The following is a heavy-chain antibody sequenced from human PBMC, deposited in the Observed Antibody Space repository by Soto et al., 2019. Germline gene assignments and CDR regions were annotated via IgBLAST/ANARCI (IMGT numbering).Heavy chain of an antibody. J-gene: IGHJ4*02. CDR2: IISSGGST. CDR1: GFTFSDYA. CDR3: VLEVRAKSFDH. V-gene: IGHV3-23*01. Sequence: GGSLRLSCAVSGFTFSDYAMRWVRQAPGKGLEWVSTIISSGGSTYYADSVKGRFTISRDNSKNTLYLQMNSLRAEDTAIYYCVLEVRAKSFDHWGQGTLVTVPQ.